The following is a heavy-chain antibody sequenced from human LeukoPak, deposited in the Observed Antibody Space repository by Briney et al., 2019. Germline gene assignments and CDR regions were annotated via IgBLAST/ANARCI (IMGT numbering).Heavy chain of an antibody. Sequence: GGSLRLSCAASGFTFSSYTMSWVRHAPGKGLEWVANIKQDGGQIYYLDSVKGRFTVSRDSAKNSLYLQMNSLRAEDTAVYYCARLGARQMLEYWGQGTPVTVSS. CDR3: ARLGARQMLEY. CDR2: IKQDGGQI. V-gene: IGHV3-7*01. CDR1: GFTFSSYT. D-gene: IGHD4-17*01. J-gene: IGHJ4*02.